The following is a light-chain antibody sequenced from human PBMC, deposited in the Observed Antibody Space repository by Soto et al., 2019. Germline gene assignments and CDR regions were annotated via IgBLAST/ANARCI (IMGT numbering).Light chain of an antibody. CDR2: EVN. J-gene: IGLJ2*01. CDR3: CSYAGNSTLV. CDR1: SSDIGSYNV. V-gene: IGLV2-23*02. Sequence: QSVLTQPASVSESPGQSITISCTGTSSDIGSYNVVSWYQQHPGKAPKLMIYEVNKRPSGVSNRFSGSKSGNTASLTISRLQAEDEGDYYCCSYAGNSTLVFGGGTKVTVL.